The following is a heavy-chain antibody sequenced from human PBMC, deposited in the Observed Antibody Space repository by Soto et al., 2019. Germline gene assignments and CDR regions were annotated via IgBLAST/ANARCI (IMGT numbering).Heavy chain of an antibody. CDR1: GFTFSSYA. CDR2: ISGSGGST. Sequence: EVQLLESGGGLVQPGGSLRLSCAASGFTFSSYAMSWVRQTPGKGLEWVSAISGSGGSTYYADSVKGRFTISRDNSKNTLYLHMDSLRAEDTAVYYCAKSADYNSYLDYWGQGTLVTVPS. D-gene: IGHD4-4*01. V-gene: IGHV3-23*01. J-gene: IGHJ4*02. CDR3: AKSADYNSYLDY.